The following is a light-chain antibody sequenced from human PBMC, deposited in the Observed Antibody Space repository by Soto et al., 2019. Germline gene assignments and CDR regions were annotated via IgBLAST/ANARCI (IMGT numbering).Light chain of an antibody. J-gene: IGKJ1*01. CDR1: QSVNSW. V-gene: IGKV1-5*01. CDR2: GAS. CDR3: QQNDYHRT. Sequence: EIQMTQSPSTLSATAGDRVTITCRASQSVNSWLAWYQHKPGKAPKLLMYGASTLDSGVPSRFSGSGSGTESFTTISLLPPDYSAYYYRQQNDYHRTFGQGTKVDIK.